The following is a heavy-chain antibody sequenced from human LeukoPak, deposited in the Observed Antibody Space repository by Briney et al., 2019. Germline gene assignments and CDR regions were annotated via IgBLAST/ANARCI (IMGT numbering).Heavy chain of an antibody. CDR3: ARDPRGYDSSGYYWYY. CDR1: GGSISSYY. CDR2: IYYSGST. D-gene: IGHD3-22*01. Sequence: SETLSLTCTVSGGSISSYYWSWIRQPPGKGLEWIGYIYYSGSTYYNPSLKSRVTISVDTSKNQFSLKLSSVTAADTAVYYCARDPRGYDSSGYYWYYWGQGTLVTVSS. V-gene: IGHV4-59*08. J-gene: IGHJ4*02.